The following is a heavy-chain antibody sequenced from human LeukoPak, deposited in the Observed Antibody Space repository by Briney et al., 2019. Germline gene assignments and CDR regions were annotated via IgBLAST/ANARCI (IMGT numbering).Heavy chain of an antibody. CDR3: ARALSSWYRLDY. J-gene: IGHJ4*02. V-gene: IGHV1-46*01. CDR2: TDPSGGRT. Sequence: ASVKVSCKASGYTFINYFMHWLRQAPGQGREWMGITDPSGGRTSYEQMYQGRVTMTKNTTTSTVNRELSSLRSEDTALYYGARALSSWYRLDYGGQGTLATVSS. CDR1: GYTFINYF. D-gene: IGHD6-13*01.